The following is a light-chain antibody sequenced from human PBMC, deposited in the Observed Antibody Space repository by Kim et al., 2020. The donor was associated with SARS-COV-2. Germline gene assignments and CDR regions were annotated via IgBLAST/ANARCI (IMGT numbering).Light chain of an antibody. CDR2: KDS. Sequence: SYELTQPSLVSVSPGQTARITCSGDVLAKKYARWFQQKPGQAPVLLIYKDSERPSGIAERFSGSTSGTTVTLTISGAQVEDEADYYCYSAADNNWVFGGGTKLTVL. CDR1: VLAKKY. V-gene: IGLV3-27*01. CDR3: YSAADNNWV. J-gene: IGLJ3*02.